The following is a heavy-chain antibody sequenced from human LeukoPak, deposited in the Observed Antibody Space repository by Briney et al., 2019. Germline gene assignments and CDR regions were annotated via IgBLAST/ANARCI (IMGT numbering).Heavy chain of an antibody. CDR3: ARAVGGDGSGSL. V-gene: IGHV4-59*01. D-gene: IGHD3-10*01. CDR2: IYYSVPS. J-gene: IGHJ4*02. CDR1: GDSISTYY. Sequence: SETLSLTCTVSGDSISTYYWSWIRQPPGKGLEWIGYIYYSVPSNYNPPLKGRVNMSVDMSTRQISLKLSSVTAADTAVYYCARAVGGDGSGSLWGPGTLVTVSS.